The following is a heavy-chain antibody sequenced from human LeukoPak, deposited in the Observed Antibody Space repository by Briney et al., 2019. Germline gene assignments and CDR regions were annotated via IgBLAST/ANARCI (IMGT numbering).Heavy chain of an antibody. V-gene: IGHV3-23*01. CDR3: AKEPNVEYFDY. D-gene: IGHD5-24*01. CDR1: GFTFSSYA. J-gene: IGHJ4*02. CDR2: ISGSGGST. Sequence: GGSLRLSCAASGFTFSSYAMSWVRQAPGKGLDWVSAISGSGGSTYYADSVKGRFTISRDNYKNTLYLQMNSLRAADTAVYYCAKEPNVEYFDYWGQGTMVTVSS.